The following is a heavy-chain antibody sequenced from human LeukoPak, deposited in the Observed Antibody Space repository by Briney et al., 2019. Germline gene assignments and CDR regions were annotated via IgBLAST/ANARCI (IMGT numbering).Heavy chain of an antibody. CDR2: IWYDGSNK. CDR1: GFTFSSYG. J-gene: IGHJ6*02. CDR3: ASPWGVTANYYYYYGMDV. D-gene: IGHD2-21*02. Sequence: GGSLRLSCAASGFTFSSYGMHWVRQAPGKGLEWVAVIWYDGSNKYYADSVKGRFTISRDNAKNSLYLQMNSLRAEDTAVYYCASPWGVTANYYYYYGMDVWGQGTTVTVSS. V-gene: IGHV3-33*01.